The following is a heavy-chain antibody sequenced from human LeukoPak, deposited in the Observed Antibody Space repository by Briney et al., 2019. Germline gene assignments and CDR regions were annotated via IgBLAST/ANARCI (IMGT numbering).Heavy chain of an antibody. CDR2: IYYSGST. J-gene: IGHJ3*02. CDR3: ARRSTGGRVFDI. D-gene: IGHD7-27*01. CDR1: GGSISSYY. V-gene: IGHV4-59*01. Sequence: SETLSLTCTVSGGSISSYYWSWIRQPPGKGLEWIGYIYYSGSTNYNPSLKSRVTISVDTSKNQFSLKLGSVTAADTAVYYCARRSTGGRVFDIWGQGTMVTVSS.